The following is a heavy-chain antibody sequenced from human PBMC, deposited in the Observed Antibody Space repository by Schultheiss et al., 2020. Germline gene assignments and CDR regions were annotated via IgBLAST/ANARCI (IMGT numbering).Heavy chain of an antibody. CDR3: AKDAHSSSFNYYYYGMDV. D-gene: IGHD6-13*01. CDR2: ISGSGGST. CDR1: GFSFSNHG. J-gene: IGHJ6*02. V-gene: IGHV3-23*01. Sequence: GGSLRLSCAASGFSFSNHGMQWIRQAPGKGLEWVSAISGSGGSTYYADSVKGRFTISRDNSKNTLYLQMNSLRAEDTAVYYCAKDAHSSSFNYYYYGMDVWGQGTTVTVAS.